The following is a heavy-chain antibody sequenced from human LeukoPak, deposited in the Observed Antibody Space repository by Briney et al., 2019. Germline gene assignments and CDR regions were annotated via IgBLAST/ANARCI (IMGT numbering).Heavy chain of an antibody. J-gene: IGHJ3*02. CDR1: GFYFISYG. CDR3: VRDKYDSNRSPSDI. CDR2: ISGSGTRT. Sequence: PGGSLRLSCEVSGFYFISYGMSWVRQAPGKGLEWVSLISGSGTRTNYAGSVKGRFTISRDNSKNTVYLQMDSLGAEDTAVYYCVRDKYDSNRSPSDIWGQGTKVTVSS. D-gene: IGHD3-22*01. V-gene: IGHV3-23*01.